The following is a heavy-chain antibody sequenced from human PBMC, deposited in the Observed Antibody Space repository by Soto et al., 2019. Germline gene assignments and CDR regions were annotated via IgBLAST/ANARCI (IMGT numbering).Heavy chain of an antibody. CDR1: GASMSEYF. D-gene: IGHD3-10*01. Sequence: TLSLTCTVSGASMSEYFWSWIRQSPGKGLEWIGYIYYLGSTDYNPSLKSRVTISVDTSKRQFSLRLTSVTAADTAVYFCARDGYDGSGSPYPAFWGPGTQVTVSS. CDR3: ARDGYDGSGSPYPAF. J-gene: IGHJ4*02. CDR2: IYYLGST. V-gene: IGHV4-59*01.